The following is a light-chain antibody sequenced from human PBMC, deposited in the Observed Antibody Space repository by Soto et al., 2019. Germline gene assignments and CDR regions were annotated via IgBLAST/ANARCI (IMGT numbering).Light chain of an antibody. CDR1: QSVSSTY. Sequence: EIVLTQSPGTQSLSPGERATLSCRASQSVSSTYLAWYQQKPGRAPSLLIYGASRRATGIPDRFSGSGSGTDFTLTISRLEPEDFAVYYCQQYERSPTTFGGGTKVEIK. CDR2: GAS. J-gene: IGKJ4*01. CDR3: QQYERSPTT. V-gene: IGKV3-20*01.